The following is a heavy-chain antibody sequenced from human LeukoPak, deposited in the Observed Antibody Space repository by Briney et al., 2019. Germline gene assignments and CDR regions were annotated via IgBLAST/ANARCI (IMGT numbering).Heavy chain of an antibody. J-gene: IGHJ6*03. V-gene: IGHV1-69*13. CDR3: ARGGGYATVYYYYMDV. CDR2: IIPIFGTA. Sequence: SVKVSCKASGGTYSSYAISWVRQAPGQGLDWMGGIIPIFGTANYAQKIQGRVTLTADESTSTAYMELSSLRSEDTAVYYRARGGGYATVYYYYMDVWGKGTTVTVSS. D-gene: IGHD6-25*01. CDR1: GGTYSSYA.